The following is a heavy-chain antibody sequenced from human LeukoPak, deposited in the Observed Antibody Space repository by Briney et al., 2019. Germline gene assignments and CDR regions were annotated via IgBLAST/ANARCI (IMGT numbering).Heavy chain of an antibody. CDR1: GFTFSAYS. V-gene: IGHV3-48*01. D-gene: IGHD6-19*01. Sequence: PGGSPRLSCAASGFTFSAYSMNWVRQAPGKRLEWVSYISGGGGTIYYADSVKGRFTISRDNAKNSLNLQMDSLRVEDTAVYYCAKDRYSSGWFPPDYWGQGTLVTVSS. CDR2: ISGGGGTI. J-gene: IGHJ4*02. CDR3: AKDRYSSGWFPPDY.